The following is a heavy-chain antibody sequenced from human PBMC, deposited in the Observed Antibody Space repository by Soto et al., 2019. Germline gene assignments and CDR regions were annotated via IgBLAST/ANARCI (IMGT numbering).Heavy chain of an antibody. J-gene: IGHJ5*02. CDR3: ARTDRRVLGAWFGP. V-gene: IGHV4-59*01. CDR1: GDSISTYY. Sequence: QVQLQESGPGLVKPSETLSLTCTVSGDSISTYYWSWIRQPPGKGLEWIGYIYYNGNTNYNPSLKRRVTISVDTSRKQFSLNLGSVTAADTAIYYCARTDRRVLGAWFGPWGQGTLVTVSS. D-gene: IGHD2-8*01. CDR2: IYYNGNT.